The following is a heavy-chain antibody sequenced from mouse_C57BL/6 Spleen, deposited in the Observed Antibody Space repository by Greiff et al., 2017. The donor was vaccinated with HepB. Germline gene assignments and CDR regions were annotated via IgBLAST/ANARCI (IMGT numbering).Heavy chain of an antibody. Sequence: EVHLVESGGDLVKPGGSLKLSCAASGFTFSSYGMSWVRQTPDKRLEWVATISSGGSYTYYPDSVKGRFTISRDNAKNTLYLQMSRLKSEDTAMYYCARHYYGSSYYFDYWGQGTNLTVSS. D-gene: IGHD1-1*01. CDR2: ISSGGSYT. V-gene: IGHV5-6*01. CDR1: GFTFSSYG. J-gene: IGHJ2*01. CDR3: ARHYYGSSYYFDY.